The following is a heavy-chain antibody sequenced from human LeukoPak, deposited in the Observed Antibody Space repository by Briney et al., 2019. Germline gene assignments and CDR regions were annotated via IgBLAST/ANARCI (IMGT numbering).Heavy chain of an antibody. Sequence: TLSLTCAVSGVSIGSGGYSWSWVRPPPGKGLEWIGYIYHSGSSYYNPSLKSRVTIPMDRSKNQFSLRLTSMTAADTAVYYCVSAYCGGDCYHSLLANWGQGILVTVSS. D-gene: IGHD2-21*02. V-gene: IGHV4-30-2*01. J-gene: IGHJ4*02. CDR1: GVSIGSGGYS. CDR2: IYHSGSS. CDR3: VSAYCGGDCYHSLLAN.